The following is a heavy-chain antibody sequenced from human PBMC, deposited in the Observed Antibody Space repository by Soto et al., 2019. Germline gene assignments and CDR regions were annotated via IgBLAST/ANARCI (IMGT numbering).Heavy chain of an antibody. CDR1: GFTFRSYA. D-gene: IGHD1-7*01. J-gene: IGHJ2*01. CDR2: ISSNGGST. Sequence: EVQLLESGGGLLQPGGSLRLSCAASGFTFRSYAMSWVRQAPGKGLEWVSGISSNGGSTYYADPVKGRFTISRDNSKNTLYLQMNSLRAEDTAPYYCAKDNGPPGTSDWYFDFWGRGTLVSVSS. CDR3: AKDNGPPGTSDWYFDF. V-gene: IGHV3-23*01.